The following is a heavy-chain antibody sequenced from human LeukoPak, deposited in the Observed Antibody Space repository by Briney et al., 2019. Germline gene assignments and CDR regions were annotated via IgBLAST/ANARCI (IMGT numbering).Heavy chain of an antibody. J-gene: IGHJ4*02. CDR3: ARAPGSSGYYVYYFDY. CDR2: IYYSGST. V-gene: IGHV4-30-4*01. D-gene: IGHD3-22*01. CDR1: GGSISSGDYY. Sequence: KSSEALSLTCTVSGGSISSGDYYWSWIRQPPGKGLEWIGYIYYSGSTYYSPSLKSRVTISVDTSKNQFSLKLSSVTAADTAVYYCARAPGSSGYYVYYFDYWGQGTLVTVSS.